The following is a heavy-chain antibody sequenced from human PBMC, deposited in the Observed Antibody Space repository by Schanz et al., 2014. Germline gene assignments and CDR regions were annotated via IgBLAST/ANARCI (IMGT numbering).Heavy chain of an antibody. CDR3: ARGGPIGDRDTWFDA. V-gene: IGHV3-74*01. D-gene: IGHD3-16*01. CDR2: INGAGSST. CDR1: GFTFTTYW. J-gene: IGHJ5*02. Sequence: EVQLAESGGGLVQPGGSLSLSCAASGFTFTTYWMHWVRQAPGKGLVWVSRINGAGSSTSYADSVKGRFTISRDNAKNTLYRQMNSLRAEDTAVYHCARGGPIGDRDTWFDAWGQGSLVTVSS.